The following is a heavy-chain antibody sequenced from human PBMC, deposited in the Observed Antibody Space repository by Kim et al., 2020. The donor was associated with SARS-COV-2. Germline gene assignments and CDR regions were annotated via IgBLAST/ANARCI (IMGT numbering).Heavy chain of an antibody. J-gene: IGHJ3*02. D-gene: IGHD6-13*01. CDR3: ARQSAAAAPFDI. CDR1: GFTFSSYS. V-gene: IGHV3-21*01. Sequence: GGSLRLSCAASGFTFSSYSMNWVRQAPGKGLEWVSSISSSSSYIYYADSVKGRFTISRDNAKNSLYLQMNSLRAEDTAVYYCARQSAAAAPFDIWGQGTMVTVSS. CDR2: ISSSSSYI.